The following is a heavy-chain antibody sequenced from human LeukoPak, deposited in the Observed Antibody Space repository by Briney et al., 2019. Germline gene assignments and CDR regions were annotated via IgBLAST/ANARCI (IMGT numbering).Heavy chain of an antibody. V-gene: IGHV3-30*18. Sequence: GRSLRLSCAASGFTFSNYGIHWVRQAPGKGLEWVTFISYDGRNRHYVDSVKGRFTISRDNSKNTLYLQMNSLRAEDTAVYYCAKDRDFGVVPYYFDYWGQGTLVTVSS. D-gene: IGHD3-3*01. J-gene: IGHJ4*02. CDR3: AKDRDFGVVPYYFDY. CDR1: GFTFSNYG. CDR2: ISYDGRNR.